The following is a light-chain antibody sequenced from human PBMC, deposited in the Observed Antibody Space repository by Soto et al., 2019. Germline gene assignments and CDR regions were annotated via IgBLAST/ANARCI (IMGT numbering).Light chain of an antibody. CDR3: SSYTASATLL. V-gene: IGLV2-14*03. J-gene: IGLJ3*02. CDR1: AFDVGGYFH. CDR2: DVT. Sequence: QSVLTQPASVSGSPGQSISISCTGTAFDVGGYFHVSWYQQLPGKAPQLVIYDVTNRPPGVSDRFSGSKSGITASLTISGLQAEDEAEYFCSSYTASATLLFGGGTKVTVL.